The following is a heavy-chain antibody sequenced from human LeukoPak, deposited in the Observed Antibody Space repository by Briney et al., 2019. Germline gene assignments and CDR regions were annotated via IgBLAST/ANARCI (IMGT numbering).Heavy chain of an antibody. CDR1: GFTFSSYW. J-gene: IGHJ4*02. CDR2: INSDGSST. D-gene: IGHD4-17*01. V-gene: IGHV3-74*01. Sequence: GGSLRLSCAASGFTFSSYWMHWVRQAPGKGLVWVSRINSDGSSTSYADSVKGRFTISRDNAKNTLYLQMNSLRAGDTAVYYCARGPPDYGDSIDYWGQGTLVTVSS. CDR3: ARGPPDYGDSIDY.